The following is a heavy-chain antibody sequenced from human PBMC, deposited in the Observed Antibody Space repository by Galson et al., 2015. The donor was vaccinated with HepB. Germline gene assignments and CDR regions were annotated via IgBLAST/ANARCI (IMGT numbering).Heavy chain of an antibody. CDR3: ARQKGNKMPFDY. J-gene: IGHJ4*02. CDR1: GGSISSHY. D-gene: IGHD4-23*01. CDR2: IYDGGST. V-gene: IGHV4-59*08. Sequence: TLSLTCSVSGGSISSHYWSWMRQPPGKGLEWIGHIYDGGSTNYNPSLKSRVTMSTDTSNNQFSLKLSSVTAAGTAVYHCARQKGNKMPFDYWGRGTLVTVSS.